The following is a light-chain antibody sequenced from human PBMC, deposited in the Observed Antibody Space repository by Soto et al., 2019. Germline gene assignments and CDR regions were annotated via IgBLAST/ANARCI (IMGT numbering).Light chain of an antibody. CDR1: QSVSSN. CDR2: GAS. Sequence: EIVLTQSPGTLSLSPGERDTLSCRASQSVSSNLAWYQQKPGQAPRLLIYGASTRATGIPDRFSGTGSGTDFTLTISRLEPEDFAVYYCQQYGSSPYTFGLGTRLEIK. V-gene: IGKV3-20*01. J-gene: IGKJ5*01. CDR3: QQYGSSPYT.